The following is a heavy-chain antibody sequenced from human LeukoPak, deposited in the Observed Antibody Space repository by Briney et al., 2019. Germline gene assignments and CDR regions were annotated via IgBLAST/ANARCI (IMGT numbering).Heavy chain of an antibody. CDR2: IYYSGTT. CDR1: GGSISSSSYY. D-gene: IGHD6-6*01. Sequence: SETLSLTCTVSGGSISSSSYYWGWIRQPPGKGLKWIGSIYYSGTTYYNPSLKSQVTISVDTSKNQFSLKLSSVTAADTAVYYCARSNIAARPAYYYYYMDVWGKGTTVTVSS. CDR3: ARSNIAARPAYYYYYMDV. J-gene: IGHJ6*03. V-gene: IGHV4-39*01.